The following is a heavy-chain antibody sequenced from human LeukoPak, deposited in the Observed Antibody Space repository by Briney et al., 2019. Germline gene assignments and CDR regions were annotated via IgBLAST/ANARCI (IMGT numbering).Heavy chain of an antibody. Sequence: SVKVSCKASGGTFSSYAISWVRQAPGQGLEWMGRIIPILGIANYAQKFQGRVTITADTSTSTAYMELSSLRSEDTAVYYCARLLDFFSPLGMDVWGQGTTVTVSS. CDR2: IIPILGIA. CDR3: ARLLDFFSPLGMDV. V-gene: IGHV1-69*04. J-gene: IGHJ6*02. D-gene: IGHD3-3*01. CDR1: GGTFSSYA.